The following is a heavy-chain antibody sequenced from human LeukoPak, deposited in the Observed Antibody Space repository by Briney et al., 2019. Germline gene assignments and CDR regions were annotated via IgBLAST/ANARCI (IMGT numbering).Heavy chain of an antibody. Sequence: GGSLRLSCAASGFTFSSYAMHWVRQAPGKGLEWVAVISYDGSNKYYADSVKGRFTISRDNSKNTLYLQMNSLRAEDTAVHYCAREMGGKQRPLEPYYYYGMDVWGQGTTVTVSS. D-gene: IGHD4-23*01. V-gene: IGHV3-30-3*01. CDR2: ISYDGSNK. CDR1: GFTFSSYA. J-gene: IGHJ6*02. CDR3: AREMGGKQRPLEPYYYYGMDV.